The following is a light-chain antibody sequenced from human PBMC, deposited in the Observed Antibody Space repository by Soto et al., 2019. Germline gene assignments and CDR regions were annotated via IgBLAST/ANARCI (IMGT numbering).Light chain of an antibody. V-gene: IGKV3-15*01. Sequence: EVVMTQSPATLSVSPGDRVTFSCRASQTVSTHLAWYQQKPGQPPRLLIYGASTRATGVPARFSGGGSGTEFTLTINSLESADFAVYYCQQYNTWPPLTFGGGTKVDIK. CDR2: GAS. CDR1: QTVSTH. J-gene: IGKJ4*01. CDR3: QQYNTWPPLT.